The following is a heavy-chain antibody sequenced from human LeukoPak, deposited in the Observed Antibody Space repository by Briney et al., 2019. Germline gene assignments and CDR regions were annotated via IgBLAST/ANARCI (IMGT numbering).Heavy chain of an antibody. CDR2: ISGSGGST. CDR3: AKAGVAARQRAFYFDY. Sequence: GGSLRLSCAASGFTFSSYAMSWVRQAPGKGLEWVSAISGSGGSTYYADSVKGRFTTSRDNSKNTLYLQMNSLRAEDTAVYYCAKAGVAARQRAFYFDYWGQGTLVTVSS. V-gene: IGHV3-23*01. D-gene: IGHD6-6*01. J-gene: IGHJ4*02. CDR1: GFTFSSYA.